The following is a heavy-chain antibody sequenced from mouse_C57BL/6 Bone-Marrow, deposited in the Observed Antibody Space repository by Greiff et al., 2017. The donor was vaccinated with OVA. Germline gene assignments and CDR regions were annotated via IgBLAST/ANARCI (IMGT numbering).Heavy chain of an antibody. J-gene: IGHJ2*01. V-gene: IGHV5-17*01. CDR2: ISSGSSTI. Sequence: DVMLVESGGGLVKPGGSLKLSCAASGFTFSDYGMHWVRQAPEKGLEWVAYISSGSSTIYYADTVKGRFTISRDNAKNTLFLQMTSLRSEDTAMYYCARADYYDSAYFDYWGQGTTLTVSS. D-gene: IGHD1-1*01. CDR3: ARADYYDSAYFDY. CDR1: GFTFSDYG.